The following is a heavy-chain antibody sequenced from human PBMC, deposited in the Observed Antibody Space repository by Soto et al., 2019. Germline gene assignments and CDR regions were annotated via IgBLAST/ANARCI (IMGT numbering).Heavy chain of an antibody. CDR3: ARDTEHYYDSSGYYWFDP. Sequence: GGSLRLSCAASGFTFSSYSMNWVRQAPGKGLEWVSYISSSSSTIYYADSVKGRFTISRDNAKNSLYLQMNSLRDEDTAVYYCARDTEHYYDSSGYYWFDPWGQGTLVTVSS. J-gene: IGHJ5*02. V-gene: IGHV3-48*02. CDR1: GFTFSSYS. D-gene: IGHD3-22*01. CDR2: ISSSSSTI.